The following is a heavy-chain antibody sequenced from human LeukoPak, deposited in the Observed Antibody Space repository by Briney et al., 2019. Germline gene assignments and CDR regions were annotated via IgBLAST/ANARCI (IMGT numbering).Heavy chain of an antibody. J-gene: IGHJ6*04. D-gene: IGHD5-12*01. CDR3: AKEGDEFRGYLDV. V-gene: IGHV3-30*02. CDR1: GFTFSRLG. CDR2: IHNDGTMG. Sequence: GGSLRLSCATSGFTFSRLGMQWVRQAPGKRLEWVAVIHNDGTMGQYADSVKGRFTISKDFSRNTLHLQIHSLRDDDTAVYYCAKEGDEFRGYLDVWGKGTTVIVSS.